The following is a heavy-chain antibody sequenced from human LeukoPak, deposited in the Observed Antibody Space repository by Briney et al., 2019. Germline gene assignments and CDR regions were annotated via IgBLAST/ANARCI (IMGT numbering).Heavy chain of an antibody. Sequence: SETLSLTCTVSGGSISSYYWSWIRQPPGKGLEWIGYIYYSGSTNYNPSFKSRVTISVDTSKNQFSLKLSSVTAADTAVYYCARQIYEATFDYWGQGTLVTVSS. CDR3: ARQIYEATFDY. V-gene: IGHV4-59*08. J-gene: IGHJ4*02. CDR1: GGSISSYY. D-gene: IGHD5/OR15-5a*01. CDR2: IYYSGST.